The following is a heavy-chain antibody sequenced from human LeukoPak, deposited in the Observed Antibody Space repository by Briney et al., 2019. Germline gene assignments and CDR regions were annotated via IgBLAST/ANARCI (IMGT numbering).Heavy chain of an antibody. V-gene: IGHV3-74*01. J-gene: IGHJ3*02. D-gene: IGHD3-3*01. Sequence: GGSLRLSCAASGFTFSSYWMHWVRQAPGKGLVWVSRISSEGSSISYADSVKGRFTISRDNAKNTLYVQMNSLRAEDTAVYYCARGAFGVYAFDIWGQGTMVTVSS. CDR2: ISSEGSSI. CDR3: ARGAFGVYAFDI. CDR1: GFTFSSYW.